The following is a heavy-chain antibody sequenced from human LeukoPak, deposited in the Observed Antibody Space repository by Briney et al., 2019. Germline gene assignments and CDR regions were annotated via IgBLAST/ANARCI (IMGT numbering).Heavy chain of an antibody. J-gene: IGHJ4*02. CDR3: ARGGKILREFDY. V-gene: IGHV3-74*01. D-gene: IGHD4-17*01. CDR1: GFTFSSYW. CDR2: INSDGSST. Sequence: PGGSLRLSCAASGFTFSSYWMHWVRQAPGKGLVWVSRINSDGSSTSYADPVKGRFTISRDNAKNTLYLQMNSLRAEDTAVYYCARGGKILREFDYWGQGTLVTVSS.